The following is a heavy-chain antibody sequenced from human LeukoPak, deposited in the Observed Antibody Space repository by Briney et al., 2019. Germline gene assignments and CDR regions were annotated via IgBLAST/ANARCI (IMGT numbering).Heavy chain of an antibody. CDR1: GFTFSDYY. CDR2: ISSSGSVI. V-gene: IGHV3-11*01. D-gene: IGHD6-19*01. CDR3: ARVWDSSGWSRFDP. J-gene: IGHJ5*02. Sequence: GGSLRLSCAASGFTFSDYYMSLIRQAPRKGLEWISSISSSGSVIYYADSVKGRFTISRDNAKNSLYVEMNSLRADDTAVYYCARVWDSSGWSRFDPWGQGTRVTVSS.